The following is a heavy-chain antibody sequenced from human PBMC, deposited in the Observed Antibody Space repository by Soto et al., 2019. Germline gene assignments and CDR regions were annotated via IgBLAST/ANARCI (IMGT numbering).Heavy chain of an antibody. CDR1: GYTFTSYD. CDR3: ERGYYDFWSGYFYYYYMDV. D-gene: IGHD3-3*01. J-gene: IGHJ6*03. V-gene: IGHV1-8*01. CDR2: MNPNSGNT. Sequence: ASVKVSCKASGYTFTSYDINWVRQATGQGLEWMGWMNPNSGNTGYPQKFQGRVTMTRNTSISTAYMELSSLRSEDTAVYYCERGYYDFWSGYFYYYYMDVWGKGTTVTVSS.